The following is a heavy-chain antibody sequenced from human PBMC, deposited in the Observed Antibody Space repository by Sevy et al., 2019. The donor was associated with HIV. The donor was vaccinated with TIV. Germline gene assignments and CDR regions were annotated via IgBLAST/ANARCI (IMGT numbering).Heavy chain of an antibody. CDR2: IGRTGSPI. V-gene: IGHV3-48*03. D-gene: IGHD2-2*01. CDR3: ARGLGYCDSINYCLFDY. J-gene: IGHJ4*02. Sequence: GGCLRLSCTASGFPFSTYEMHWVRQAPGKGLEWISYIGRTGSPIYYADSVKGRFTISRDNAKHSLYLQMNTLRVEDTAIYYCARGLGYCDSINYCLFDYWGQGALVTVSS. CDR1: GFPFSTYE.